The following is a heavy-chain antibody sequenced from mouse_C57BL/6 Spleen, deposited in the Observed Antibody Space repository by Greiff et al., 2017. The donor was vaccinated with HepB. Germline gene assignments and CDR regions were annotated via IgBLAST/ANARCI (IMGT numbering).Heavy chain of an antibody. CDR2: INPYNGGT. Sequence: EVKLQESGPVLVKPGASVKMSCKASGYTFTDYYMNWVKQSHGKSLEWIGVINPYNGGTSYNQKFKGKATLTVDKSSSTAYMELNSLTSEDSAVYYCARHRIYDGYYPYAMDYWGQGTAVTVAS. CDR1: GYTFTDYY. D-gene: IGHD2-3*01. V-gene: IGHV1-19*01. J-gene: IGHJ4*01. CDR3: ARHRIYDGYYPYAMDY.